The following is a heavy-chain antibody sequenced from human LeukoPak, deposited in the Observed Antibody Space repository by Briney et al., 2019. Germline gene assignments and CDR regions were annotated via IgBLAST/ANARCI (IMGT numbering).Heavy chain of an antibody. D-gene: IGHD2-21*01. CDR2: IYSGGNT. CDR3: ASRLIVGSSGSDY. J-gene: IGHJ4*02. Sequence: GGSLRLPCAASGFTVSSNYMSWVRQAPGKGLEWVSVIYSGGNTYYADSVKGRFTISRDNSKNTLYLQMNSLRAEDTAVYYCASRLIVGSSGSDYWGQGTLVTVSS. CDR1: GFTVSSNY. V-gene: IGHV3-53*01.